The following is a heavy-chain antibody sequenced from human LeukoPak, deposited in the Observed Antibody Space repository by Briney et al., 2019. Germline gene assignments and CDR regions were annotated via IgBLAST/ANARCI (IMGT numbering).Heavy chain of an antibody. CDR3: ARDSGYCSSTGCYVHYFDY. V-gene: IGHV3-21*01. Sequence: PGGSLRLSCAASGFTFDDYAMHWVRQAPGKGLEWVSSISSSSGYINYADSVKGRFTVSRDNAKNSLYLQMNSLRAEDTAVYYCARDSGYCSSTGCYVHYFDYWGQGTLVTVSS. CDR1: GFTFDDYA. J-gene: IGHJ4*02. CDR2: ISSSSGYI. D-gene: IGHD2-2*01.